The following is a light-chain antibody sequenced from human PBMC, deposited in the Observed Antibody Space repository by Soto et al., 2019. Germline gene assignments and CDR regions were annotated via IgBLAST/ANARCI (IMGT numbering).Light chain of an antibody. V-gene: IGKV3-20*01. Sequence: EIVLTQSPGTLSLSPGERATLSYRASQSVSSSYLAWYQQKPGQAPRLLIYGASSRATGIPDRFSGSGSGTDFTITISRLEPEDFAVYYCQQYGSSPGTFGQGTKVEIK. CDR2: GAS. CDR1: QSVSSSY. CDR3: QQYGSSPGT. J-gene: IGKJ1*01.